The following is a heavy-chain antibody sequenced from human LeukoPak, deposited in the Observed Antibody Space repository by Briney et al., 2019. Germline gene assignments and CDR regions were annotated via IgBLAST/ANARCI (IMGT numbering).Heavy chain of an antibody. D-gene: IGHD3-22*01. CDR1: GFTFSSYA. CDR2: ISGSGGST. CDR3: AKTGSGYYFALTFFDY. Sequence: GGSLRLSCAASGFTFSSYAMSWVRQAPGEGVEWVSAISGSGGSTYYADSVKGRFTISRDNSKNTLYLQMNSLRAEDTAVYYCAKTGSGYYFALTFFDYWGQGTLVTVSS. V-gene: IGHV3-23*01. J-gene: IGHJ4*02.